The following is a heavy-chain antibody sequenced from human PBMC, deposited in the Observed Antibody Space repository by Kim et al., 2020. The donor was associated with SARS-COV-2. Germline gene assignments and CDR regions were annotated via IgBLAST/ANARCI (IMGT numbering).Heavy chain of an antibody. CDR2: IYRGESDT. CDR3: AKDRGPLGYYDTTTFDY. D-gene: IGHD3-3*01. Sequence: GGSLRLSCGASGFSFRSHAMSWVRQAPGKGLEWVSVIYRGESDTFYADSMKGRFTISRDKSKNTLYLQMNSLRAEDTAIYYCAKDRGPLGYYDTTTFDYWGQGILVAVSS. J-gene: IGHJ4*02. V-gene: IGHV3-23*03. CDR1: GFSFRSHA.